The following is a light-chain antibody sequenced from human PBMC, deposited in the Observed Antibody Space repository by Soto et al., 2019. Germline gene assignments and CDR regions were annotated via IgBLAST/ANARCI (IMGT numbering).Light chain of an antibody. CDR1: SSNIGAGYD. CDR3: QSYDSSLSGYV. J-gene: IGLJ1*01. V-gene: IGLV1-40*01. CDR2: GNS. Sequence: QSVLTQPPSVSGAPGQRVTISCTGSSSNIGAGYDVHWYQQLPGTAPKLLIYGNSNRPSGVPDRFSGSKSGTSASLAITGLQAEDEAYYYCQSYDSSLSGYVFGTGNKVNRP.